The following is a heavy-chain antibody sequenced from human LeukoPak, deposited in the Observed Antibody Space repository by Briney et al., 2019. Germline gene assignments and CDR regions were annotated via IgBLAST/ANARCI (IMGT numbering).Heavy chain of an antibody. Sequence: SGGSLRLSCAASGFTFTSYWIHWVRQAPGKGLVWVSRIKGDESSTNYADSVKGRFTISRDNAKNTVYLHMNSLRVEDAAVYYCAKDLSRWGSYRSDAFDIWGQGTMVTVSS. CDR3: AKDLSRWGSYRSDAFDI. V-gene: IGHV3-74*01. CDR2: IKGDESST. J-gene: IGHJ3*02. D-gene: IGHD3-16*02. CDR1: GFTFTSYW.